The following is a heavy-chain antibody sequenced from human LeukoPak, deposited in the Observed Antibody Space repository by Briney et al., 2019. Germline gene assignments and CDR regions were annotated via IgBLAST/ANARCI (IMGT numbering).Heavy chain of an antibody. CDR3: AKDRGYSYGYGLDY. V-gene: IGHV3-30*18. Sequence: PGGSLRLSCAASGFTFSSYGMHWVRQAPGKGLEWVAVISYDGSNKYYVDSVKGRFTISRDNSKNTLYLQMNSLRAKDTAVYYCAKDRGYSYGYGLDYWGQGTLVTVSS. D-gene: IGHD5-18*01. J-gene: IGHJ4*02. CDR1: GFTFSSYG. CDR2: ISYDGSNK.